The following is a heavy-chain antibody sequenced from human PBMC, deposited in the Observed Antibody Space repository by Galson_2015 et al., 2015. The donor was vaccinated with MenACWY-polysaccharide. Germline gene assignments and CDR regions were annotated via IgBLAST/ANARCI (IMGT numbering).Heavy chain of an antibody. CDR3: ARAGYYDSSGYYYYFDH. V-gene: IGHV3-33*01. D-gene: IGHD3-22*01. CDR2: VSSDGSDK. J-gene: IGHJ4*02. CDR1: GFTFSSHG. Sequence: SLRLSCAASGFTFSSHGMHWVRQAPGKGLAWVASVSSDGSDKYYGNSVKGRFTISRDNSKNTIYLEMNSLRAEDTAVYYCARAGYYDSSGYYYYFDHWGQGTLVTVSS.